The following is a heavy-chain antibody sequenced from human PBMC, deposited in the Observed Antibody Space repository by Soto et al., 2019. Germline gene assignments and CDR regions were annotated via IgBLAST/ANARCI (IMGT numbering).Heavy chain of an antibody. Sequence: QLQLLESGPGLVKPSETLSLTCTVSGGSVSNNSYYWGWIRQPPGKRLEWIGSVYYSGSAYYNPSLKSRLNISVDTSMNHFSLKLSSVTAADTAIYYCARRPLVRGIIPYYFDYWGQGTLVTVSS. CDR1: GGSVSNNSYY. J-gene: IGHJ4*02. CDR3: ARRPLVRGIIPYYFDY. D-gene: IGHD3-10*01. V-gene: IGHV4-39*02. CDR2: VYYSGSA.